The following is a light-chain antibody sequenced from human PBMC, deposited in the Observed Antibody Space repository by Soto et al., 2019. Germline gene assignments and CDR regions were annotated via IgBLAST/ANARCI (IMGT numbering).Light chain of an antibody. CDR3: QQYNSYSRT. Sequence: DIHMTQSHSTLSASVGDRVTITCRASQSISSWLAWYQQKPGKAPKVLIYKSSGLQSGVPSGFSGSGSGTEFTLTISSLQPDDFATYYCQQYNSYSRTCGQGTKLEIK. J-gene: IGKJ2*01. CDR1: QSISSW. V-gene: IGKV1-5*03. CDR2: KSS.